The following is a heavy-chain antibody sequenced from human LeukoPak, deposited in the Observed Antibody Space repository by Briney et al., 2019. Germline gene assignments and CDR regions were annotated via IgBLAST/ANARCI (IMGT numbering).Heavy chain of an antibody. CDR2: ISYDGSNK. CDR1: GFTFSSYG. D-gene: IGHD3-10*01. Sequence: GGSLRLSCAASGFTFSSYGMHWVRQAPGKGLEWVAVISYDGSNKYYADSVKGRFTISRDNSKNTLYLQMNSLRAEDTAVYYCAKATIFGESYYFDYWGQGTLVTVSS. CDR3: AKATIFGESYYFDY. J-gene: IGHJ4*02. V-gene: IGHV3-30*18.